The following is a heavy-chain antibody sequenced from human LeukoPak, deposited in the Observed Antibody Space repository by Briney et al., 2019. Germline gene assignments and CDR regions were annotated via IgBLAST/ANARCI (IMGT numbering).Heavy chain of an antibody. D-gene: IGHD2/OR15-2a*01. CDR1: GLTFRNYW. V-gene: IGHV3-74*01. CDR2: INSDGSDT. CDR3: ARDTLA. J-gene: IGHJ5*02. Sequence: GGSLRLSCAVSGLTFRNYWMHWVRQAPGKGLVWVSRINSDGSDTTYADSVKGRFTISRDNAKNTLFLQMNSLRAEDTAVYYCARDTLAWGQGTLVTVSS.